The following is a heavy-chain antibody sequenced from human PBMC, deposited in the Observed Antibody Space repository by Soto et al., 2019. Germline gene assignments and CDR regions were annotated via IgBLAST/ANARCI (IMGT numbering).Heavy chain of an antibody. CDR1: GGSFSGYY. CDR2: INHSGST. D-gene: IGHD6-6*01. V-gene: IGHV4-34*01. J-gene: IGHJ5*02. Sequence: PSETLSITCAVYGGSFSGYYWSWIRQPPGKGLEWIGEINHSGSTNYNPSLKSRVTISVDTSKNQFSLKLSSVTAADTAVYYCARGPRDGSSGDWFDPWGQGTLVTVSS. CDR3: ARGPRDGSSGDWFDP.